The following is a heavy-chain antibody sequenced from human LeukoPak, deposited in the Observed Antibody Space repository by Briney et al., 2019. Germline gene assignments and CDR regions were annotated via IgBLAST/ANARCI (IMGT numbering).Heavy chain of an antibody. CDR2: IYHSGST. D-gene: IGHD1-26*01. CDR3: ARVIPWEPSRSY. V-gene: IGHV4-38-2*02. CDR1: GYSISSGYY. Sequence: PSETLSLTCTVSGYSISSGYYWGWIRQPPGKGLEWIGSIYHSGSTYYNPSLKSRVTISVDTSKNQFSLKLSSVTAAGTAVYYCARVIPWEPSRSYWGQGTLVTVSS. J-gene: IGHJ4*02.